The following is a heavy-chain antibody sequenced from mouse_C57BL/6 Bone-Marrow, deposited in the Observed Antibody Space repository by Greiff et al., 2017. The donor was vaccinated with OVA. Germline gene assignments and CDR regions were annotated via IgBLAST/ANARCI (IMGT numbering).Heavy chain of an antibody. Sequence: QVQLQQPGAELVKPGASVKLSCKASGYTFTSYWMQWVKQRPGQGLEWIGEIDPADSYTNYKQKVKGKVTLTVDTSSNTAYMQLSSLTSEDSAVYYCAREGASYGSAEDYWGQGTTLTVSS. CDR3: AREGASYGSAEDY. J-gene: IGHJ2*01. V-gene: IGHV1-50*01. D-gene: IGHD1-1*01. CDR1: GYTFTSYW. CDR2: IDPADSYT.